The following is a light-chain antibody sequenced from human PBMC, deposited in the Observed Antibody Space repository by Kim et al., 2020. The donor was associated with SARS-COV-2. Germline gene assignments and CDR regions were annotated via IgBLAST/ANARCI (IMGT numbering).Light chain of an antibody. J-gene: IGLJ2*01. V-gene: IGLV1-47*02. Sequence: ELTQPPSLSGPRGQSVTISCSGGDSNIANTYVYWYQQLPGAAPKLLIYGKTQRPSGVPDRFSGSKSGTSASLAISELRPEDEADYYCAAWDASLSARLFGGGTKLTVL. CDR2: GKT. CDR1: DSNIANTY. CDR3: AAWDASLSARL.